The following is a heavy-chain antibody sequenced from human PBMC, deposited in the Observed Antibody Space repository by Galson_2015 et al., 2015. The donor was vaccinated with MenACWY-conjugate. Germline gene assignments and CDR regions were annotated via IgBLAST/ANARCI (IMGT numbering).Heavy chain of an antibody. J-gene: IGHJ4*02. CDR1: GYTFTLYG. V-gene: IGHV1-18*04. D-gene: IGHD3-3*01. CDR3: ARDRQDVWSGSSPFFDY. Sequence: SVKVSCKASGYTFTLYGISWVRQAPGQGLEWMAWISGNNGKTKFAQKFQDTVTLTTDTSTSTAYMELRSLRSDDTAVYYCARDRQDVWSGSSPFFDYWGQGTLITVSS. CDR2: ISGNNGKT.